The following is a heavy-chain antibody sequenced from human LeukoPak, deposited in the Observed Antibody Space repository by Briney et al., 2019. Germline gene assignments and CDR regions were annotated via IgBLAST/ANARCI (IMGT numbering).Heavy chain of an antibody. V-gene: IGHV4-39*07. J-gene: IGHJ4*02. CDR1: GGSISSSSYY. Sequence: PSETLSLTCTVSGGSISSSSYYWGWIRQPPGKGLEWIGSIYYSGSTYYNPSLKSRVTISVDTSKNQFSLKLSSVTAADTAVYYCARVLRGGATDWGQGTLVTVSS. D-gene: IGHD1-26*01. CDR2: IYYSGST. CDR3: ARVLRGGATD.